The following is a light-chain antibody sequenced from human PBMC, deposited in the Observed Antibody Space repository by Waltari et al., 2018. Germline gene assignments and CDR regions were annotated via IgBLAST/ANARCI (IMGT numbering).Light chain of an antibody. J-gene: IGLJ3*02. Sequence: QSALTQPASVSGSPGQSITISCTATSSDIWSYNLFSWYQQHPGKAPKVMIFEGSKRPSGVSNRFSGSKSGNTASLTISGLQAEDEADYYCCSYAGNSTWVFGGGTKLTVL. CDR3: CSYAGNSTWV. CDR1: SSDIWSYNL. CDR2: EGS. V-gene: IGLV2-23*01.